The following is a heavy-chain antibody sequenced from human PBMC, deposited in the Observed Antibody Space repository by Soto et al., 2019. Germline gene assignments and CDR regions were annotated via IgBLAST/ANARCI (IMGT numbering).Heavy chain of an antibody. Sequence: PGESLKISCKGSGHSFSSHWIAWVRQMHGKGLEWMGIIYVDDSDTRYSPSFQGQVTISADKSISTAYLQWSSLKASDTAMYYCARSFYGNYGLDYFDYWGQGTLVTVSS. V-gene: IGHV5-51*01. CDR1: GHSFSSHW. CDR2: IYVDDSDT. CDR3: ARSFYGNYGLDYFDY. J-gene: IGHJ4*02. D-gene: IGHD4-17*01.